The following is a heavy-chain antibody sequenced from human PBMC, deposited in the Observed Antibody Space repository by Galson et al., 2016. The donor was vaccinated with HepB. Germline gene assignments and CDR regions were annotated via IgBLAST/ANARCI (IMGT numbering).Heavy chain of an antibody. D-gene: IGHD3-10*01. CDR3: AKRDLLWFGDPNAFDV. CDR2: ISNDGSKR. Sequence: SLRLSCAASGFTFTNYGMNWLRQAPGKGLEWVAYISNDGSKRYSADSVKGRFTISRDNSKNTLFLHMSSLRAEDTAVYYCAKRDLLWFGDPNAFDVWGQGTMVTVSS. V-gene: IGHV3-30*18. CDR1: GFTFTNYG. J-gene: IGHJ3*01.